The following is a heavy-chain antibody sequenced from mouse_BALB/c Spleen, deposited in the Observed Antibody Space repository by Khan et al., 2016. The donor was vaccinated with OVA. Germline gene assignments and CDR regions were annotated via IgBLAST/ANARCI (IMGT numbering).Heavy chain of an antibody. CDR1: GFSLISYG. D-gene: IGHD2-4*01. Sequence: VQLQESGPGLVQPSQSLSITCTVSGFSLISYGVHWVRQSPGKGLEWLGVIWSGGITDYNTAFISRLYISKDNSKSQVFFKMNSLQANDTAIYYCARNYDYDEGLAYWGQGTLVAVSA. V-gene: IGHV2-2*02. J-gene: IGHJ3*01. CDR2: IWSGGIT. CDR3: ARNYDYDEGLAY.